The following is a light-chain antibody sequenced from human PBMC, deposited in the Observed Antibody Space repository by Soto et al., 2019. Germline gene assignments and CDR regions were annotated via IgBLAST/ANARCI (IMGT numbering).Light chain of an antibody. Sequence: EIVLTQSPGTLSLSPGERATLSCRVSESLSRSYLAWYQQKPGQAPRLLIYGASSRATGIPDRFSGSGSGTDFPLTISRLEPEDFTVYYCQHYGTSPYTFGQGTKLEIK. CDR3: QHYGTSPYT. J-gene: IGKJ2*01. V-gene: IGKV3-20*01. CDR1: ESLSRSY. CDR2: GAS.